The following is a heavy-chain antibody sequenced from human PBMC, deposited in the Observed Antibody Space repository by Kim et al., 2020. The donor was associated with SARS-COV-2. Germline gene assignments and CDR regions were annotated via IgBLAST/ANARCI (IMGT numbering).Heavy chain of an antibody. J-gene: IGHJ4*02. D-gene: IGHD3-16*01. CDR3: APGGGGGWYFVY. V-gene: IGHV3-30*03. CDR2: ISYDGSNK. CDR1: GFTFSSYG. Sequence: GGSLRLSCAASGFTFSSYGMHWVRQAPGKGQWVAVISYDGSNKYYADSVKGRFTISRDNSKNTLYLQMNSLRAEDTAVYYCAPGGGGGWYFVYWGQGTLVTVSS.